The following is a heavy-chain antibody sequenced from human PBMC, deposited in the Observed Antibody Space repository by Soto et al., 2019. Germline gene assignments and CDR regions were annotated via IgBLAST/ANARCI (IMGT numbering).Heavy chain of an antibody. D-gene: IGHD3-22*01. J-gene: IGHJ6*02. V-gene: IGHV1-18*01. Sequence: ASVKVSCKASGYTFSSYDINWVRQATGQGLEWMGWISAYNGNTNYSQKFQGRVTITTDTSTSTAYMELRSLRSDDTAVYYCAREFYYYDSSGYYGIDVRAQRTTVTGSS. CDR1: GYTFSSYD. CDR3: AREFYYYDSSGYYGIDV. CDR2: ISAYNGNT.